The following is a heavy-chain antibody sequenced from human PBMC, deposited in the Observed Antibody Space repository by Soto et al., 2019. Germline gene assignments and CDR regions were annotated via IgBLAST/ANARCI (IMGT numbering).Heavy chain of an antibody. CDR2: VSLTGDRT. CDR1: RFDFSSYE. Sequence: GGSLRLSCVASRFDFSSYEMSWVRHAAGEGLEWVSRVSLTGDRTNYAGSVKGRFTVSRDNFKNALYLEMDSLRPDDTAIYYCARGGGYCTPTSCAIDSWGRGTPVTVSS. D-gene: IGHD2-8*01. J-gene: IGHJ4*02. V-gene: IGHV3-23*01. CDR3: ARGGGYCTPTSCAIDS.